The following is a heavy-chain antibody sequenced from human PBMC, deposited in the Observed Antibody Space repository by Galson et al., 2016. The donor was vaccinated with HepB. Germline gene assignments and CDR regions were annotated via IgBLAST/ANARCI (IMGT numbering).Heavy chain of an antibody. J-gene: IGHJ4*02. CDR3: ARGSRGYSGYGSDFSLDY. D-gene: IGHD5-12*01. CDR2: ISSSSSYI. CDR1: AFTFSSYN. Sequence: SLRLSCAASAFTFSSYNMNWVRQAPGKGLEWVSFISSSSSYIYYVDSVKGGFTISRDDSKNSLYLQMNSLRAEDTAVYYCARGSRGYSGYGSDFSLDYWGQGTLVTVSS. V-gene: IGHV3-21*01.